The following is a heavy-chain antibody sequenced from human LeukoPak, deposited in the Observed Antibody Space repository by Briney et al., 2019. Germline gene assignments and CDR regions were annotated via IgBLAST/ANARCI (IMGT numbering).Heavy chain of an antibody. J-gene: IGHJ5*02. CDR2: INPNSGGT. CDR3: ARSFVVVVAAKGFDP. V-gene: IGHV1-2*02. Sequence: GASVKVSCKASGYTFTGYYMHWVRQAPGQGLEWMGWINPNSGGTNCAQKFQGRVTMTRDTSISTAYMELSRLRSDDTAVYYCARSFVVVVAAKGFDPWGQGTLVTVSS. D-gene: IGHD2-15*01. CDR1: GYTFTGYY.